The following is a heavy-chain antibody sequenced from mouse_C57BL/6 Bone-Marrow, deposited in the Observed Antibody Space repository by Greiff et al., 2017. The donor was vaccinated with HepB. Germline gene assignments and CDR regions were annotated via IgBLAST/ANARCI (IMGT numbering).Heavy chain of an antibody. J-gene: IGHJ1*03. CDR2: INPNNGGT. D-gene: IGHD1-1*01. CDR1: GYTFTDYY. V-gene: IGHV1-26*01. Sequence: VQLQQSGPELVKPGASVKISCKASGYTFTDYYMNWVKQSHGKSLEWIGDINPNNGGTSYNQKFKGKATLTVDKSSSTAYMELRSLTSEDSAVYYCARNYYGSRYEDFDVWGTGTTVTVSS. CDR3: ARNYYGSRYEDFDV.